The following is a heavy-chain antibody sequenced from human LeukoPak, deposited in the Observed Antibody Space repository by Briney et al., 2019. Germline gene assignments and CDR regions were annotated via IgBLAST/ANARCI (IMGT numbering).Heavy chain of an antibody. CDR3: ARVPVTTRNDY. J-gene: IGHJ4*02. D-gene: IGHD4-11*01. V-gene: IGHV3-48*03. CDR1: GFTFRSYE. CDR2: ISSSGNTI. Sequence: GGSLRLSCAASGFTFRSYEMSWGRQAPGKWLERLSYISSSGNTIYYADSVKGRFTISRDNAKNSLYLQMNSPRAEDTAVYYCARVPVTTRNDYWGQGTLVTVSS.